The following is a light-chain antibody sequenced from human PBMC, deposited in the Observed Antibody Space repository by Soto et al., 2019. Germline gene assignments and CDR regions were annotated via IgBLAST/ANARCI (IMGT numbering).Light chain of an antibody. Sequence: QSVLTQPPSASGSPGQSVTISCTGTSSDVGGYNYVSWYQQHPGKVPKLIIYEVNKRPSGIPDRFSGSKSGTTASLTVSGLQAEDDADYYCSSYAGSNNVIFGGGTKLTVL. J-gene: IGLJ2*01. CDR3: SSYAGSNNVI. V-gene: IGLV2-8*01. CDR1: SSDVGGYNY. CDR2: EVN.